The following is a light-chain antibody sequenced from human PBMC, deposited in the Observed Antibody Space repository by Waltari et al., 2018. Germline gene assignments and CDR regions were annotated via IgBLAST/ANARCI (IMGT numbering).Light chain of an antibody. CDR1: SSNVGSNY. V-gene: IGLV1-47*01. CDR3: AVWDDSLIGRV. CDR2: RND. J-gene: IGLJ3*02. Sequence: QSVLSQPPSASGTPGQRVTISCSGTSSNVGSNYVYWYQHLPGTVPKLLIYRNDRRPSGVPYRFSGSKSGTSASLAISGLQSEDESDYYCAVWDDSLIGRVFGGGTKLTVL.